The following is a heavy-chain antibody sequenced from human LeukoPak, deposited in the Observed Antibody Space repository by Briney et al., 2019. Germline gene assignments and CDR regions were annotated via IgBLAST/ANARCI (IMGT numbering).Heavy chain of an antibody. D-gene: IGHD3-10*01. J-gene: IGHJ6*02. CDR1: GFTFSRYC. CDR3: ARDGPNYGSGSYAPGYYYYGMDV. V-gene: IGHV3-33*01. CDR2: IWYDGSNT. Sequence: GGSVRLSRAASGFTFSRYCMHWVRPAASEGLEWGAVIWYDGSNTYYADSVKGRFTISRDNSKNTLYLQMNSLRAEDTAVYYCARDGPNYGSGSYAPGYYYYGMDVWGQGTTVTVSS.